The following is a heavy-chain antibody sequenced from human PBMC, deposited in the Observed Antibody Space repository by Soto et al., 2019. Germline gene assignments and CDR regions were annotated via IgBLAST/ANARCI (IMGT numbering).Heavy chain of an antibody. J-gene: IGHJ5*02. Sequence: QLQLQESGSGLVKPSQTLSLTCAVSGGSISSGHYPWTWIRQPPGKGLEWIGYIYPGGNTYYSPSLKGQVTNALDTSRVLVSLRLNSGTAADTAVYYGPGLVGVAISPWGQGPLVPVSS. V-gene: IGHV4-30-2*01. D-gene: IGHD2-21*01. CDR3: PGLVGVAISP. CDR2: IYPGGNT. CDR1: GGSISSGHYP.